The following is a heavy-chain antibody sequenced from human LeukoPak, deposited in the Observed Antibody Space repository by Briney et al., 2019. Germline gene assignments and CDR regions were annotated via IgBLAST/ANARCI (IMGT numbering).Heavy chain of an antibody. Sequence: ASVKVSCKASGYTFTSYYMHWVRQAPGQGLEWMGIINPSGGSTSYAQKFQGRVTMTRDTSTSTVYMELSSLRSEDTAVYYCARDFPPPLGQHSSGYIDYWGQGTLVTVSS. CDR3: ARDFPPPLGQHSSGYIDY. J-gene: IGHJ4*02. CDR1: GYTFTSYY. CDR2: INPSGGST. D-gene: IGHD3-22*01. V-gene: IGHV1-46*01.